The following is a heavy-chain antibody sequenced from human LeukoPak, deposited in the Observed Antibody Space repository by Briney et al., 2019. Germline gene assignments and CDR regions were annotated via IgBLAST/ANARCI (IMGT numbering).Heavy chain of an antibody. CDR2: IYYSGAT. CDR1: GFTFSAYSMN. J-gene: IGHJ3*02. D-gene: IGHD3-9*01. CDR3: ARHNERYRPNDAFDI. Sequence: PGGSLRLSCAASGFTFSAYSMNWVRQSPGKGLEWIGSIYYSGATYYNPSLKSRVTISVDTSKNQFSLRLSSVTAADTAMFFCARHNERYRPNDAFDIWGQGTTVTVSS. V-gene: IGHV4-39*01.